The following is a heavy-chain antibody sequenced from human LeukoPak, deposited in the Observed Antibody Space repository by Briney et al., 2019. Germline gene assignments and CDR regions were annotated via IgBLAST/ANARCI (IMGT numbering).Heavy chain of an antibody. Sequence: SETLSLTCTVSGGSISSYYWSWIRQPPGKGLEWIGYIYYSGSTNYNPSLKSRVTISVDTSKNQFSLKLSSVTAADTAVYYCARHPSWPDYGGTFDYWGQGALVIVSS. CDR2: IYYSGST. J-gene: IGHJ4*02. CDR1: GGSISSYY. V-gene: IGHV4-59*08. D-gene: IGHD4-17*01. CDR3: ARHPSWPDYGGTFDY.